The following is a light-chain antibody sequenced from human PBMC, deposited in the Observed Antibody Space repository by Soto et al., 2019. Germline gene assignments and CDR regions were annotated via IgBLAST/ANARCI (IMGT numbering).Light chain of an antibody. CDR2: QVS. Sequence: DVVMTQSPLSLPVTLGQPASISCRSSQSLIHSDGNTYLNWFQQRPGQSPRRLIYQVSDRDSGVPDRFSGSGSGPDFTLKISRVEAEDVGVYYCVQGTHWPWTFGQGTEVEIK. V-gene: IGKV2-30*02. J-gene: IGKJ1*01. CDR1: QSLIHSDGNTY. CDR3: VQGTHWPWT.